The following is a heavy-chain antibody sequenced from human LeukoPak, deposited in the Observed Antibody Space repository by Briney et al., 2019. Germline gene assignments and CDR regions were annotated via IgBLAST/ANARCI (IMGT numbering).Heavy chain of an antibody. Sequence: SETLSLTCTVSGGSISSSSYYWGWIRQPPGTGLEWIGSIYYSGSTYYNPSLKSRVTISVDTSKNQFSLKLSSVTAADTAVYYCARVRGFTGAYWYFDLWGRGTLVTVSS. J-gene: IGHJ2*01. V-gene: IGHV4-39*07. CDR2: IYYSGST. D-gene: IGHD7-27*01. CDR3: ARVRGFTGAYWYFDL. CDR1: GGSISSSSYY.